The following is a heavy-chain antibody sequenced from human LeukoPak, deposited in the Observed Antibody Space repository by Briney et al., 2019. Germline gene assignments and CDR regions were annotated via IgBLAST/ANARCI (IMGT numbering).Heavy chain of an antibody. D-gene: IGHD3-16*02. CDR2: INHSGST. J-gene: IGHJ5*02. V-gene: IGHV4-34*01. CDR1: GGSSSGYY. CDR3: ASDPLLLRLGELSP. Sequence: SETLSLTCAVYGGSSSGYYWSWIRQPPGKGLEWIGEINHSGSTNYNPSLKSRVTISVDTSKNQFSLKLSSVTAADTAVYYCASDPLLLRLGELSPWGQGTLVTVSS.